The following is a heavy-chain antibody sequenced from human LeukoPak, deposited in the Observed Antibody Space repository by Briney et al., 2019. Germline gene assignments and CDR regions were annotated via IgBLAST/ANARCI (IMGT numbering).Heavy chain of an antibody. Sequence: GGSLRLSCAASGFTFSSYDMHWVRQATGKGLEWVSAIGTAGDTYYPGSVKGRFTIPRENAKNSLYLQMNSLRAGDTAVYYCARGMGIAVAGIADFDYWGQGTLVTVSS. CDR1: GFTFSSYD. D-gene: IGHD6-19*01. V-gene: IGHV3-13*04. J-gene: IGHJ4*02. CDR3: ARGMGIAVAGIADFDY. CDR2: IGTAGDT.